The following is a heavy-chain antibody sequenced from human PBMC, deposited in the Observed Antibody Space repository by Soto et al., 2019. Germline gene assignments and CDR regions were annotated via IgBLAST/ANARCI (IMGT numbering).Heavy chain of an antibody. CDR2: IIPIFGTA. J-gene: IGHJ4*02. Sequence: SVKVSCKASGGTFSSYAISWVRQAPGQGLEWMGGIIPIFGTANYAQKFQGRVTITADESTSTAYMELSSLRSEDTAVYYCARGGSIVVVTARSYYFDYCGQGPLVTVYS. CDR1: GGTFSSYA. D-gene: IGHD2-21*02. V-gene: IGHV1-69*13. CDR3: ARGGSIVVVTARSYYFDY.